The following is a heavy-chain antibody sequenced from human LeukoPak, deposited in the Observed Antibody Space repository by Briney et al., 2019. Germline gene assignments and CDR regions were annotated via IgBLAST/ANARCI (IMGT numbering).Heavy chain of an antibody. J-gene: IGHJ4*02. V-gene: IGHV3-20*01. Sequence: GGSLRLSCAASGFTFDDYGMSWVRQAPGKGLEWVSGINWNGGSTGYADSVKGRFTISRDNAKNSLYLQMNSLRAEDTALYHCARARSTPCSGYDFGGPYYFDYWGQGTLVTVSS. CDR3: ARARSTPCSGYDFGGPYYFDY. D-gene: IGHD5-12*01. CDR2: INWNGGST. CDR1: GFTFDDYG.